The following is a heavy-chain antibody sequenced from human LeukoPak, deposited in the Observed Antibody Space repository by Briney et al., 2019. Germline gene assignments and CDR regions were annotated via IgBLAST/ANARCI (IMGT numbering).Heavy chain of an antibody. V-gene: IGHV3-30*02. CDR2: IRYDGSNK. D-gene: IGHD3-10*01. CDR3: AKDGAPSRWFGRNYFDY. J-gene: IGHJ4*02. Sequence: GGSLRLSCAASGFTFISYWMHWVRQAPGKGLEWVAFIRYDGSNKYYADSVKGRFTISRDNSKNTLYLQMNSLRADDTAVYYCAKDGAPSRWFGRNYFDYWGQGTLVTVSS. CDR1: GFTFISYW.